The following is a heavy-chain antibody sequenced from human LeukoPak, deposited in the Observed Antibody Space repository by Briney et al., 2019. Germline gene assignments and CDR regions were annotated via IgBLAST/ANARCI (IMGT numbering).Heavy chain of an antibody. D-gene: IGHD6-6*01. CDR1: GFTFSSYW. CDR3: ARTGRRLDY. CDR2: IKEDGSEK. V-gene: IGHV3-7*05. Sequence: GGSLRLSCVASGFTFSSYWMTWVRQAPGKGLEWVANIKEDGSEKSYVASVKGRFTISRDNAKNSLYLEMNSLRAEDTAVYYCARTGRRLDYWGQGTLVTVSS. J-gene: IGHJ4*02.